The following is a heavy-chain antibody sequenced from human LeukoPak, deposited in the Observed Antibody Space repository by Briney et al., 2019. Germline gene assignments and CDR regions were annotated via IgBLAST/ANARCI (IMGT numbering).Heavy chain of an antibody. D-gene: IGHD2-15*01. V-gene: IGHV1-2*02. CDR3: ASGREYCSGGSCYSSYDAFDI. CDR1: AYTFTSYG. CDR2: INPTSGGT. J-gene: IGHJ3*02. Sequence: GASVKVSCKASAYTFTSYGISWVRQAPGQGLEWMGWINPTSGGTNYAQKFQGRVTMTRDTSISTVYMELSRLRSDDTAVYYCASGREYCSGGSCYSSYDAFDIWGQGTMVTVPS.